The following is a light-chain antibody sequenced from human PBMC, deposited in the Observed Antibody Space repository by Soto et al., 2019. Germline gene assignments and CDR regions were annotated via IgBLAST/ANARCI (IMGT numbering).Light chain of an antibody. CDR1: KVGSKS. Sequence: SYELTQPPSVSVAPGRTAIITCGGSKVGSKSVHWYQQKPGQAPVLVIYYDVDRPSGIPERLSGSNSGDTATLTIASVEAGDEADYYCQVWDGSTHHLVFGGGTQLTVL. V-gene: IGLV3-21*04. CDR2: YDV. J-gene: IGLJ3*02. CDR3: QVWDGSTHHLV.